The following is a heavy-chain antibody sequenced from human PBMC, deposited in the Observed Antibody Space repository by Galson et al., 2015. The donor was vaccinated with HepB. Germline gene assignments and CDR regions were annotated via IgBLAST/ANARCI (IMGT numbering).Heavy chain of an antibody. CDR1: GGSISSGDYY. V-gene: IGHV4-30-4*01. J-gene: IGHJ5*02. CDR2: IYYSGST. CDR3: ARVSTDFNWFDP. D-gene: IGHD5/OR15-5a*01. Sequence: TLSLTCTVSGGSISSGDYYWSWIRQPPGKGLEWIGYIYYSGSTYYNPSLKSRVTISVDTSKNQFSLKLSSVTAADTAVYYCARVSTDFNWFDPWGQGTLVTVSS.